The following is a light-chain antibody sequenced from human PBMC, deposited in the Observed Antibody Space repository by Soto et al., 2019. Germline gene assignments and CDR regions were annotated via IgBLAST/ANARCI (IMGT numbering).Light chain of an antibody. V-gene: IGKV1D-13*01. CDR1: QGISSA. CDR3: QQFNNYPWT. J-gene: IGKJ1*01. Sequence: AIQLTQSPSSLSASVGDRVTITCRASQGISSALAWYQQKPGTAPKLLIYDASSLESGVPSRFSGSGSGTDFTLTISSLQPEDFATYYCQQFNNYPWTFGQGTKLEIK. CDR2: DAS.